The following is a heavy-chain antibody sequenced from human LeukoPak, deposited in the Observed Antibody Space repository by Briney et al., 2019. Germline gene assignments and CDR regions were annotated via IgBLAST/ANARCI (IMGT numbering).Heavy chain of an antibody. V-gene: IGHV1-69*05. D-gene: IGHD4-23*01. J-gene: IGHJ4*02. CDR2: IIPIFGTA. Sequence: GSSVQVSCKASGGTFSSYAISWVRQAPGQGLEWMGGIIPIFGTANYAQKFQGRVTITTDESTSTAYMELSSLRSEDTAVYYCARPSYGGNSFDYWGQGTLVTVSS. CDR1: GGTFSSYA. CDR3: ARPSYGGNSFDY.